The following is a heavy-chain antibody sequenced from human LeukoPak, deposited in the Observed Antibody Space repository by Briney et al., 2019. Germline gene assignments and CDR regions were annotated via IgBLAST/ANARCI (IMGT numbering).Heavy chain of an antibody. CDR3: ARHQATTVVTYLPEYAFDI. V-gene: IGHV5-51*01. Sequence: GESLKISCKGSGYSFNSYWIGWVRQMPGKGLEWMGIIYPGDSDTRYSPSFQGQVTISADKSISTAYLQWSSLKASDTAMYYCARHQATTVVTYLPEYAFDIWGQGTMVTVSS. CDR2: IYPGDSDT. J-gene: IGHJ3*02. D-gene: IGHD4-23*01. CDR1: GYSFNSYW.